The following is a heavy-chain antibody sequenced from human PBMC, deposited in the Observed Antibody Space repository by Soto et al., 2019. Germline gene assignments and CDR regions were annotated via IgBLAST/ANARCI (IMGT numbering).Heavy chain of an antibody. CDR2: IYHSGST. D-gene: IGHD2-2*01. V-gene: IGHV4-30-2*01. CDR3: ARAWGCISTSCYDGWFDP. Sequence: SETLCLTCAVSGGSISSGGYSWSWIRQPPGKGLEWIGYIYHSGSTYYNPSLKSRVTISVDRSKNQFSLKLSSVTAADTAVYYCARAWGCISTSCYDGWFDPGGKGTLVTVPS. J-gene: IGHJ5*02. CDR1: GGSISSGGYS.